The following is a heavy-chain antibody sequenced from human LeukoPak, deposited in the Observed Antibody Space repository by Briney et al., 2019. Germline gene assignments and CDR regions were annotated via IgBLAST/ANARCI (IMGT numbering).Heavy chain of an antibody. CDR2: ISYDGSNK. CDR1: GFTFSTYG. D-gene: IGHD2-2*03. J-gene: IGHJ4*02. V-gene: IGHV3-30*18. Sequence: GGSLRLSCAASGFTFSTYGMHWVRQAPGKGLEWVAVISYDGSNKYYADSVKGRFTISRDNSKNTLYLQMNSLRAEDTAVYYCANLDIVVVPAAPLFDYWGQGTLVTVSS. CDR3: ANLDIVVVPAAPLFDY.